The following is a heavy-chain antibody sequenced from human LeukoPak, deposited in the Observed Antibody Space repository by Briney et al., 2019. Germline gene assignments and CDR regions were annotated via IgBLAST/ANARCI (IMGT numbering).Heavy chain of an antibody. D-gene: IGHD5-24*01. J-gene: IGHJ4*02. Sequence: ASVKVSCKASGYTFTGYYMHWVRQAPGQGPEWMGRLNPNTGHAVYAFKFQGRVTITRDTSSSTAYMEVTRLTSDDTALYYCAKDRDGADRIILWGQGTLVTVSS. V-gene: IGHV1-2*06. CDR2: LNPNTGHA. CDR1: GYTFTGYY. CDR3: AKDRDGADRIIL.